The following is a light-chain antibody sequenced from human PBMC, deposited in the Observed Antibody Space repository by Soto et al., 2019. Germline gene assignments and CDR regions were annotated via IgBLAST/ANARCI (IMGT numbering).Light chain of an antibody. CDR2: GAS. CDR3: QPYGSSPGT. Sequence: EIVLTQYPGTLSWSPGEGATPCRMASQSVSSSYLAWYQQKPGQAPRLLIYGASSRATGIPDRFSGSGSGTDFPLTISRLEPEDFAVYYCQPYGSSPGTFGPGTKVEIK. V-gene: IGKV3-20*01. CDR1: QSVSSSY. J-gene: IGKJ1*01.